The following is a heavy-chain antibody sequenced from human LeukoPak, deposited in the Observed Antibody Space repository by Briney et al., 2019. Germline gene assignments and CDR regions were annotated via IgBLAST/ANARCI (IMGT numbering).Heavy chain of an antibody. D-gene: IGHD3-10*01. CDR3: ARHTMVRGVIIIPFDY. Sequence: GASVKVSCKASGYTFTSYGISWVRQAPGQGLEWMGWISAYNGDTNYAQKLQGRVTMTTDTSTSTAYMELRSLRSDDTAVYYCARHTMVRGVIIIPFDYWGQGTLVTVSS. CDR1: GYTFTSYG. J-gene: IGHJ4*02. V-gene: IGHV1-18*01. CDR2: ISAYNGDT.